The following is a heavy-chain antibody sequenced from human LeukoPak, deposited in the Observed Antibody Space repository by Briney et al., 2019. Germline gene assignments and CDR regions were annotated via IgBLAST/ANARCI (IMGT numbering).Heavy chain of an antibody. J-gene: IGHJ4*02. CDR2: INPNINGT. CDR1: GYTFTGYY. D-gene: IGHD6-25*01. Sequence: EASVKVSYKASGYTFTGYYMHWVRQAPGQGLEWMGWINPNINGTNYAQKFQGRVTMTGDRSISTAYMELSRLRSDDTAVYYCARERTPGSGYGVDYWGQGTVVTVSS. CDR3: ARERTPGSGYGVDY. V-gene: IGHV1-2*02.